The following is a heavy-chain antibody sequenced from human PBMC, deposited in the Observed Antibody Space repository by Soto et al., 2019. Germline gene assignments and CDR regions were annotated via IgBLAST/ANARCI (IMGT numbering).Heavy chain of an antibody. Sequence: SETLCLRWGVEGGSCGGYSGSWIRQPPGKGLQWIGQINHSGSTYYNPSLKSRVSISVHTSNDQFSLELSSVTAADTAVYYCARGLLTGSSYSGGWYYFASWGHGTLVTVSS. J-gene: IGHJ4*01. CDR2: INHSGST. V-gene: IGHV4-34*01. CDR3: ARGLLTGSSYSGGWYYFAS. D-gene: IGHD1-26*01. CDR1: GGSCGGYS.